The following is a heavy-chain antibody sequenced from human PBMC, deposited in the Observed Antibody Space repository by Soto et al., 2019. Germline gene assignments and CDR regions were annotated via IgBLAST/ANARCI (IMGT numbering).Heavy chain of an antibody. V-gene: IGHV1-69*06. Sequence: SVKVSCKASGGTFNSYAISWMRQAPGQGLEWLGGIVPLFGTTDYAQRFLDRVSLTADKSTSTAYLDLSRLRSEDTAVYYCARTDNYDILTGYSTWGQGTMVTVYS. CDR2: IVPLFGTT. CDR1: GGTFNSYA. CDR3: ARTDNYDILTGYST. D-gene: IGHD3-9*01. J-gene: IGHJ5*02.